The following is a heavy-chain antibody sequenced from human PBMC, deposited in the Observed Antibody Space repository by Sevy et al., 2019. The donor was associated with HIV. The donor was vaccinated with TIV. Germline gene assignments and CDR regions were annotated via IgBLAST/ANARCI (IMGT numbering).Heavy chain of an antibody. CDR3: ARGPSYCSSTSCYPEYYYYYYGMDV. CDR2: MNPNSGNT. D-gene: IGHD2-2*01. V-gene: IGHV1-8*01. J-gene: IGHJ6*02. CDR1: GYTFTSYD. Sequence: ASVKVSCKASGYTFTSYDINWVRQATGQGLEWMGWMNPNSGNTGYAQKFQGRVTMTRNTSISTAYMELSSLRSDDTAMYYCARGPSYCSSTSCYPEYYYYYYGMDVWGQGTTVTVSS.